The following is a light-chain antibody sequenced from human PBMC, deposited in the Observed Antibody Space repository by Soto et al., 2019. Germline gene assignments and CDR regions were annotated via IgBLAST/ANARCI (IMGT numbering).Light chain of an antibody. CDR3: QQYHSYWT. CDR1: QTISRR. J-gene: IGKJ1*01. Sequence: DIQMTQSPSTLSGSVGDRVTITCRASQTISRRLAWYQQKPGKAPKVLIYKASSLESGVPSRFSGSGSGTEFTLTISTLQPDDFAIYYCQQYHSYWTFGQGTKVDIK. CDR2: KAS. V-gene: IGKV1-5*03.